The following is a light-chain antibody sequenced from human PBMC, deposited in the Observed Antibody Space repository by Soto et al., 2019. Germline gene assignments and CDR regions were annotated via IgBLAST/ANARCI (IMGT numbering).Light chain of an antibody. CDR2: AAS. V-gene: IGKV1-9*01. CDR1: QGISSF. J-gene: IGKJ4*01. Sequence: DIQLTQSPSFLSASVGDSVTITCRASQGISSFLAWYQQKPGKAPKLLIHAASTLHSGVPSRFSGSGSGTEFTLTITSLQPEDFATYYCQQLNGYPLTFGGGTKVDIK. CDR3: QQLNGYPLT.